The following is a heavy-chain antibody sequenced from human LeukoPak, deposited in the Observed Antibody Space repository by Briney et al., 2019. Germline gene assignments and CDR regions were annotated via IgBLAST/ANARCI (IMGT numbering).Heavy chain of an antibody. CDR2: INHSGST. CDR1: GGSFSGYY. J-gene: IGHJ5*02. V-gene: IGHV4-34*01. D-gene: IGHD3-22*01. CDR3: ARGKRIVYSYDSSGYPS. Sequence: SSETLSLTCAVYGGSFSGYYWSWIRQPPGKGLEWIGEINHSGSTNYNPSLTSRVTISVDTSKNQFSLKLSSVTAADTAVYYCARGKRIVYSYDSSGYPSWGQGTLVTVSS.